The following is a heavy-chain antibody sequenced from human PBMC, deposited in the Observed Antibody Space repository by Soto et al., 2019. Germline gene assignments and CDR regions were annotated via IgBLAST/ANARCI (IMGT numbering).Heavy chain of an antibody. CDR3: VTTRDGTTFFPH. D-gene: IGHD1-7*01. Sequence: GESLKISCQGSGYTFNSFWIGWVRQMPGEGLEWMGLMFPWTSDTRYSPSFQGHVSISVDRSTGTGYLQWNSLKASDTAMYYCVTTRDGTTFFPHWGQGAPVTVSS. J-gene: IGHJ4*02. V-gene: IGHV5-51*01. CDR2: MFPWTSDT. CDR1: GYTFNSFW.